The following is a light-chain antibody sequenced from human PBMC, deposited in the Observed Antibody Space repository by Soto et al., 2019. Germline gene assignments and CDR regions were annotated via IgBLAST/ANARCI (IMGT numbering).Light chain of an antibody. Sequence: DIRLTQSPAFLSASVGDRVTITCRASQVITNHLAWYQQKPGKAPRLLIYDASTLQSGVPSVFSGSESGTEFTLTIDSLQPEDFATYYCQHLDSYLFTFGPGTKVDVK. J-gene: IGKJ3*01. CDR3: QHLDSYLFT. CDR2: DAS. CDR1: QVITNH. V-gene: IGKV1-9*01.